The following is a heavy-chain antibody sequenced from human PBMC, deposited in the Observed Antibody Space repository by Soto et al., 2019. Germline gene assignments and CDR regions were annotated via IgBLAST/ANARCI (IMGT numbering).Heavy chain of an antibody. J-gene: IGHJ3*02. V-gene: IGHV3-33*01. Sequence: GGSLRLSCAASGFTFSSYGMHWVRQAPGKGLEWVAVIWYDGSNKYYADSVKGRFTISRDNSKNTLYLQMNSLGAEDTAVYYCARGGYYYYYDSSGYPNAFDIWGQGTMVTVSS. CDR2: IWYDGSNK. CDR1: GFTFSSYG. CDR3: ARGGYYYYYDSSGYPNAFDI. D-gene: IGHD3-22*01.